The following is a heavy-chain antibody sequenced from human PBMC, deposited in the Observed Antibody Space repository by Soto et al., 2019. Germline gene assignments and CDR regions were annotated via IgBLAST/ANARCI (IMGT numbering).Heavy chain of an antibody. V-gene: IGHV3-7*01. CDR1: GFTPRHGS. CDR3: ARDVGFDXYEGRFDF. Sequence: PERSLRLPCAASGFTPRHGSKHWVRQAPGKGLEWVANINQDASEKYYVDSVRGRFTISRDNAKNSLYLQMNSLRAEDTAVYYCARDVGFDXYEGRFDFWXQGT. CDR2: INQDASEK. J-gene: IGHJ4*02. D-gene: IGHD2-15*01.